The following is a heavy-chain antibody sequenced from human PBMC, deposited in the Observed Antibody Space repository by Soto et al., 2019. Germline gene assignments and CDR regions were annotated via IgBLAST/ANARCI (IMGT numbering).Heavy chain of an antibody. D-gene: IGHD3-22*01. V-gene: IGHV3-30-3*01. CDR2: ISYDGSNK. Sequence: PGGSLRLSCAASGFTFSSYAMHWVRQAQGKGLEWVAVISYDGSNKYYADSVKGRFTISRDNSKNTLYLQMNSLRAEDTAVYYCARDVEDYYSHPARYYYYGMDVWGQGTTVTVSS. CDR3: ARDVEDYYSHPARYYYYGMDV. CDR1: GFTFSSYA. J-gene: IGHJ6*02.